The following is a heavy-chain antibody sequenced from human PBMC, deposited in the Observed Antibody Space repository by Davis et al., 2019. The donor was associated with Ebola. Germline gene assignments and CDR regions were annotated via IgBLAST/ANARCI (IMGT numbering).Heavy chain of an antibody. CDR2: IIPIFDTP. CDR1: GGSFSSHP. CDR3: ARDFDGGNYYFDY. J-gene: IGHJ4*02. V-gene: IGHV1-69*13. Sequence: SVKVSCKTSGGSFSSHPISWVRQAPRQGLEWMGGIIPIFDTPHYAQKFQGRITITADASTSTAYMELSGLRSEGTATYFCARDFDGGNYYFDYWGPGTPVTVSS. D-gene: IGHD3-9*01.